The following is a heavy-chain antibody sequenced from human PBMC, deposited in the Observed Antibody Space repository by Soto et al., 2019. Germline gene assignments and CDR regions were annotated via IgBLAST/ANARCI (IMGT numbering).Heavy chain of an antibody. CDR1: GFTFSTYG. CDR3: VRGPWLVGDVTSFDY. J-gene: IGHJ4*02. CDR2: IWNHGRED. Sequence: QVHLVESGGGVVQPGRSLRLSCEASGFTFSTYGMHWVRQAPGKGLELVALIWNHGREDSYADSVKGRFSISRDNSMNALYMQMTSLRADDTAVYYCVRGPWLVGDVTSFDYWGQGTLVTVSS. V-gene: IGHV3-33*01. D-gene: IGHD6-19*01.